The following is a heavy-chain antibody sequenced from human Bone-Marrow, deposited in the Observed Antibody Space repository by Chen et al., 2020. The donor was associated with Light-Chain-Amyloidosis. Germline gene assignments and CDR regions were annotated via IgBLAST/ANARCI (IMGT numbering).Heavy chain of an antibody. Sequence: EVQLVESGGGLVKPGGSLSLSCSASGFTFRNYDMNWVRQAPGKGLEWISAVTNSSSNIYYADSVRGRFTISRDNAKNSLYLQMNSLRAEDTAMYYCASSAPDPSSWGQGTLVTVSS. V-gene: IGHV3-21*01. J-gene: IGHJ5*02. CDR3: ASSAPDPSS. CDR2: VTNSSSNI. CDR1: GFTFRNYD.